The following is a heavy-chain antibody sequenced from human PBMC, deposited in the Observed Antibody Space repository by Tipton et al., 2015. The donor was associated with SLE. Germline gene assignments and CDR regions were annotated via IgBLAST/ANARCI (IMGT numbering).Heavy chain of an antibody. CDR3: ARGGTQDTFDY. CDR2: IYHSGST. J-gene: IGHJ4*02. CDR1: GYSISSGYY. V-gene: IGHV4-38-2*01. D-gene: IGHD3-16*01. Sequence: TLSLTCAVSGYSISSGYYWGWIRQPPGKGLEWIGSIYHSGSTYYNPSLKSRVTISVDTSKNQFSLKLSSVTAADTAVYYCARGGTQDTFDYWGQGTLVTVSS.